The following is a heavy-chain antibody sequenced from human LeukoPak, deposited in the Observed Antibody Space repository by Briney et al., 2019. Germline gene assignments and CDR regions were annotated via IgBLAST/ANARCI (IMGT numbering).Heavy chain of an antibody. J-gene: IGHJ3*02. D-gene: IGHD1-26*01. V-gene: IGHV2-26*01. CDR1: GFSLSNARMG. Sequence: SGPTLVNPTETLTLTCTVSGFSLSNARMGVSWIRQPPGKALEWLAHIFSNDEKSYSTSLKSRLTISKDTSKSQVVLTMTNMDPVGTATYYCARIWWEPGSLAFDIWGQGTMVTVSS. CDR3: ARIWWEPGSLAFDI. CDR2: IFSNDEK.